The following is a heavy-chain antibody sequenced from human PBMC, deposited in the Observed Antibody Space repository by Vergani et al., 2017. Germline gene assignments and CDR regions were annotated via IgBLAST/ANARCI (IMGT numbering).Heavy chain of an antibody. CDR3: VRRNNVVRETDYFDY. Sequence: QVQLQESGPGLVKPSQTLSLTCTVSGASTNNDFYYWHWIRQPAGKGLEWIGRIYVSGITDYNSSLQSRVSMSVDTSKNQFSLTLTSVTAADTAVYYCVRRNNVVRETDYFDYWGQGILVTVSS. CDR1: GASTNNDFYY. D-gene: IGHD3-10*01. V-gene: IGHV4-61*02. J-gene: IGHJ4*02. CDR2: IYVSGIT.